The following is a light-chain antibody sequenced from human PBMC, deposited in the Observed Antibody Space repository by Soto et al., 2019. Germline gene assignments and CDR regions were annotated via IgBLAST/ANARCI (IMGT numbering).Light chain of an antibody. J-gene: IGLJ1*01. CDR2: DNI. Sequence: QSVLTQPPSVSGAPGQRVTISCTGSNSNIGAGYDVHWYLQLPGTAPKLLIFDNINRPSGVPDRFSGSKSGTSASLAITGLQAEDEADYYCPSYDSSLRGSVFGTGTKVTVL. CDR3: PSYDSSLRGSV. V-gene: IGLV1-40*01. CDR1: NSNIGAGYD.